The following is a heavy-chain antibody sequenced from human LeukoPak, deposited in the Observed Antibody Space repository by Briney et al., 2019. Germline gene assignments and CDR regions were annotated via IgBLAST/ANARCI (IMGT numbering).Heavy chain of an antibody. V-gene: IGHV3-7*01. CDR2: IKQDGSEK. CDR3: AREISYYDSSGYFWYMDV. J-gene: IGHJ6*03. CDR1: GFTFSSYW. D-gene: IGHD3-22*01. Sequence: GGSLRLSCAASGFTFSSYWMSWVRQAPGKGLEWVANIKQDGSEKYYVDSVKGRFTISRDNAKNSLYLQMNSLRAEDTAVYYCAREISYYDSSGYFWYMDVWGKGTTVTVSS.